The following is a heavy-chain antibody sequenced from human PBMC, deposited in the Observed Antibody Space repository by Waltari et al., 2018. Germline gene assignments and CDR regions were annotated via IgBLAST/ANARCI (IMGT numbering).Heavy chain of an antibody. J-gene: IGHJ3*02. Sequence: QVQLQESGPGLVKPSQTLSLTCTVSGGSISSGDYYWSWIRQPPGKGLEWIGYIYYSGSTNYNPSLKSRGTISVDTSKNQFSLKLSSVTAADTAVYYCARGGGGNGIGAFDIWGQGTMVTVSS. D-gene: IGHD2-15*01. CDR1: GGSISSGDYY. CDR3: ARGGGGNGIGAFDI. V-gene: IGHV4-30-4*08. CDR2: IYYSGST.